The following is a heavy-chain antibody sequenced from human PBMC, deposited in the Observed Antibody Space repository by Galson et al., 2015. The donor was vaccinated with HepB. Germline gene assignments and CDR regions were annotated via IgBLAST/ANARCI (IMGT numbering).Heavy chain of an antibody. Sequence: SVKVSCKASGGTFSSYAISWVRQAPGQGLEWMGRIIPILGIANYAQKFQGRVTITADKSTSTAYMELSSLRSEDTAVYYCARPLEAVGRFPGGAYPHYYYYYGMDVWGQGTTVTVSS. D-gene: IGHD6-13*01. V-gene: IGHV1-69*04. J-gene: IGHJ6*02. CDR3: ARPLEAVGRFPGGAYPHYYYYYGMDV. CDR1: GGTFSSYA. CDR2: IIPILGIA.